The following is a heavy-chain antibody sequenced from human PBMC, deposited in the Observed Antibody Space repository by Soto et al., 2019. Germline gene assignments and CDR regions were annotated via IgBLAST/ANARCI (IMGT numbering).Heavy chain of an antibody. Sequence: EVQLVESGGGLVKPGGSLRLSCAASGFTFSSYSMNWVRQAPGKGLEWVSSISSSSSYIYYADSVKGRFTISRDNAKNSRYLQMNSLRAEDTAVYYCARDSDTAMALYYFDYWGQGTLVTVSS. CDR2: ISSSSSYI. CDR1: GFTFSSYS. D-gene: IGHD5-18*01. J-gene: IGHJ4*02. CDR3: ARDSDTAMALYYFDY. V-gene: IGHV3-21*01.